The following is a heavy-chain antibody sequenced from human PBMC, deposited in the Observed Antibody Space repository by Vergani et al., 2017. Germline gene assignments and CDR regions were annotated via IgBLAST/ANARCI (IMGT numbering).Heavy chain of an antibody. CDR2: VNFVTGAA. CDR1: GYIFKNYY. Sequence: QVQLVQSGAAVKKPGASAKVSCTASGYIFKNYYMHWLRLAPGQGFQWMGIVNFVTGAATSPQKFEGRITMTRDTSTATFYMDLSSLKYEDTAIYYCARSIGYCTSGSCRPYYFDLSGQGTLVTVSS. V-gene: IGHV1-46*02. D-gene: IGHD2-15*01. J-gene: IGHJ4*02. CDR3: ARSIGYCTSGSCRPYYFDL.